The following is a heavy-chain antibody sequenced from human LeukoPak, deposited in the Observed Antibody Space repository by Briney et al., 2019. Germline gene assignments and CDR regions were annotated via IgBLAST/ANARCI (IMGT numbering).Heavy chain of an antibody. V-gene: IGHV3-23*01. Sequence: GGSLRLSCEASGFIFSSYAISWVRQAPGKGLEWVSGIRTSGETFYADSVKGRFTISRDISKSTVYLQMSSLRAEDSAIYYCATLSYDVWTGINWFDPWGQGTLVTVSS. CDR2: IRTSGET. CDR1: GFIFSSYA. J-gene: IGHJ5*02. CDR3: ATLSYDVWTGINWFDP. D-gene: IGHD3-3*01.